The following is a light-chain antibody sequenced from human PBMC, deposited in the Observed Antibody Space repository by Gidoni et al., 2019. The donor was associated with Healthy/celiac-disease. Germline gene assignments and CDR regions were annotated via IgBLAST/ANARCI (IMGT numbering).Light chain of an antibody. CDR1: SY. CDR3: QQRSNWPPIT. J-gene: IGKJ5*01. CDR2: DAS. V-gene: IGKV3-11*01. Sequence: SYLAWYQQKPGQAPRLLIYDASNRATGIPARFSGSGSGTDFTLTISSLEPEDFAVYYCQQRSNWPPITFGQGTRLEIK.